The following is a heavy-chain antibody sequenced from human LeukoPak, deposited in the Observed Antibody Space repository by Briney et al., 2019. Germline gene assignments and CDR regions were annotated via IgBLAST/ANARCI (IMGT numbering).Heavy chain of an antibody. Sequence: PSETLSLTCTVSGGSISSYYWSWIRQPPGKGLEWIGYIYYSGSTNHNPSLKSRVTISVDTSKNQFSLKLSSVTAADTAVYYCARTPGVLWFGEFTYWGQGTLVTVSS. D-gene: IGHD3-10*01. CDR1: GGSISSYY. V-gene: IGHV4-59*01. CDR3: ARTPGVLWFGEFTY. J-gene: IGHJ4*02. CDR2: IYYSGST.